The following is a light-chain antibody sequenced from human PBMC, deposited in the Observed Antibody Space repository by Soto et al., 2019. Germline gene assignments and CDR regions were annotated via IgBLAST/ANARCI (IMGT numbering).Light chain of an antibody. Sequence: QSVLTQPASVPGSPGQSITISCTGTSSDVGNYNYVSWYQQHPGKAPQLMIFQVSNRASGVSNRFSGSKSGDTASLTISGLQAEDEADYYCSSYTTSSTLYVFGTGTRSPS. CDR3: SSYTTSSTLYV. CDR2: QVS. J-gene: IGLJ1*01. V-gene: IGLV2-14*01. CDR1: SSDVGNYNY.